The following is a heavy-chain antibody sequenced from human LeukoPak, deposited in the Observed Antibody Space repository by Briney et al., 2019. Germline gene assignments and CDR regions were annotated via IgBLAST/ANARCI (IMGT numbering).Heavy chain of an antibody. J-gene: IGHJ4*02. V-gene: IGHV3-74*01. CDR2: INSDGSST. Sequence: GGSLRLSCAASGFTFSSYWMHWVRQAPGKGLVWVSRINSDGSSTSYADSVKGRFTISRDNAKNTLYLQMNSLRAEDTAVYYCARMGTWIQSSEEDPFGYWGQGTLVTVSS. CDR3: ARMGTWIQSSEEDPFGY. CDR1: GFTFSSYW. D-gene: IGHD5-18*01.